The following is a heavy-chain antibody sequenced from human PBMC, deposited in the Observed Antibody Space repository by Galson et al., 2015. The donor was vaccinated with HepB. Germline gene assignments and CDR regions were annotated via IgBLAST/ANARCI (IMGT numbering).Heavy chain of an antibody. V-gene: IGHV1-69*04. CDR3: ARVLHIGGYYYDWSFDY. D-gene: IGHD3-22*01. J-gene: IGHJ4*02. Sequence: SVKVSCKASGGTFSSYAISWVRQAPGQGLEWMGRIIPILGIANYAQKFQGRVTITADKSTSTAYMELSSLRSEDTAVYYCARVLHIGGYYYDWSFDYWGQGTLVTVSS. CDR2: IIPILGIA. CDR1: GGTFSSYA.